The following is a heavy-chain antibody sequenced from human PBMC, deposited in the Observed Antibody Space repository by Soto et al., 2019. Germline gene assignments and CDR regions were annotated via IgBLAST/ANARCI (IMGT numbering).Heavy chain of an antibody. CDR2: INPNSGDT. CDR1: GHTFIGYY. V-gene: IGHV1-2*04. J-gene: IGHJ4*02. CDR3: ARGYSSGYDRFRYVDY. Sequence: GASVKVSCKASGHTFIGYYIHWVRQAPGQGLEWMGWINPNSGDTNYAQKFQDWVTMTRDTSISTAYMELSRLKSDDTAMYYCARGYSSGYDRFRYVDYWGQGTLVTVSS. D-gene: IGHD6-19*01.